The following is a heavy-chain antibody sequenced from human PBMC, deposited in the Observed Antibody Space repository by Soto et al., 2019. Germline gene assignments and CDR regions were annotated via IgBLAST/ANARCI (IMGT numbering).Heavy chain of an antibody. Sequence: GASVKVSCKASGYTFTDNHVHWLRRAPGQGFEWMGWINPKSGDTKYAQKFQGRVTMTRDTSLDTAYMEVTSLTSDDTATYHCARKRYGDYIMWWLDPGGPGTLVPVYS. CDR3: ARKRYGDYIMWWLDP. CDR2: INPKSGDT. CDR1: GYTFTDNH. D-gene: IGHD4-17*01. J-gene: IGHJ5*02. V-gene: IGHV1-2*02.